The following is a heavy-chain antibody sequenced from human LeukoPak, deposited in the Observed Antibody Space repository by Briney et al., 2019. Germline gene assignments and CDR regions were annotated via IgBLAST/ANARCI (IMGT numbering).Heavy chain of an antibody. CDR3: AGPFHCSGGSCYSDFDY. CDR2: IIPIFGTA. V-gene: IGHV1-69*06. J-gene: IGHJ4*02. CDR1: GGTFSSYA. D-gene: IGHD2-15*01. Sequence: GASVKVSCKASGGTFSSYAISWVRQAPGQGLEWMGGIIPIFGTANYAQKFQGRVTITADKSTSTAYMELSSLRSEDTAVYYCAGPFHCSGGSCYSDFDYWGQGTLVTVSS.